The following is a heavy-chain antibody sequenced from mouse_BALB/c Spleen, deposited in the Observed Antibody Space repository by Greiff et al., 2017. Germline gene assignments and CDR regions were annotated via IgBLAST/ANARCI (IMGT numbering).Heavy chain of an antibody. CDR2: IWSGGST. Sequence: VKLQESGPGLVQPSQSLSITCTVSGFSLTSYGVHWVRQSPGKGLEWLGVIWSGGSTDYNAAFISRLSISKDNSKSQVFFKMNSLQANDTAIYYCARNSLLRLGYYFDYWGQGTTLTVSS. V-gene: IGHV2-2*02. CDR1: GFSLTSYG. D-gene: IGHD1-2*01. J-gene: IGHJ2*01. CDR3: ARNSLLRLGYYFDY.